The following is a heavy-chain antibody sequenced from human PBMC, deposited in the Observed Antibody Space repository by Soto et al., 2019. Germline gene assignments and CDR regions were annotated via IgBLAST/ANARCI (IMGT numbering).Heavy chain of an antibody. CDR2: IYYSGST. D-gene: IGHD3-22*01. V-gene: IGHV4-59*01. Sequence: SETLSLTCTVSGGSISSYYWSWIRQPPGKGLEWIGYIYYSGSTNYNPSLKSRVTISVDTSKNQFPLKLSSVTAADTAVYYCARVPYYYDSSGYYLYFDYWGQGTLVTVSS. CDR1: GGSISSYY. CDR3: ARVPYYYDSSGYYLYFDY. J-gene: IGHJ4*02.